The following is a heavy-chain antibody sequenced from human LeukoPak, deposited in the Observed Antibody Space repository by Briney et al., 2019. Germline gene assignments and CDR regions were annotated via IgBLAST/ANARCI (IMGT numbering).Heavy chain of an antibody. J-gene: IGHJ4*02. D-gene: IGHD3-9*01. CDR3: ARAVGSFDWLPLFDY. Sequence: PSETLSLTCAVYGGSFSGYYWSRIRQPPGKGLEWIGEINHSGSTNYNPSLKSRVTISVDTSKNQFYLKLSSVTAADTAVYYCARAVGSFDWLPLFDYWGQGTLVTVSS. CDR1: GGSFSGYY. V-gene: IGHV4-34*01. CDR2: INHSGST.